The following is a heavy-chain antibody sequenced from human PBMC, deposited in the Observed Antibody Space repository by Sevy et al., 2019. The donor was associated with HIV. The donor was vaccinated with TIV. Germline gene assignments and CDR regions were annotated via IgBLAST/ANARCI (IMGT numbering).Heavy chain of an antibody. CDR3: ATVFYGGNRDDAFDI. CDR1: GFTFSSHE. CDR2: ITSSGSTM. J-gene: IGHJ3*02. Sequence: GGSLRLSCAASGFTFSSHEMNWVRQAPGKELEWVSYITSSGSTMYYADSVKGRFTISRDNAKNSLYLQMNSLRAEDTAIYYCATVFYGGNRDDAFDIWGQGTMVTVSS. V-gene: IGHV3-48*03. D-gene: IGHD4-17*01.